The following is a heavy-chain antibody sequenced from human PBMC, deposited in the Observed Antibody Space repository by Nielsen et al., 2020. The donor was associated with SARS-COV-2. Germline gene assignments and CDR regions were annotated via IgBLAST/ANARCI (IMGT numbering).Heavy chain of an antibody. Sequence: GESLKISCAASGFTFSDYGMHWVRQAPGNGLEWVAVTSFDGSNRYYADSVKGRFTISRDNSKNTLYLQMNSLRAEDTAVYYCARDGRVGATTGLDYWGQGTLVTVSS. D-gene: IGHD1-26*01. CDR3: ARDGRVGATTGLDY. CDR1: GFTFSDYG. J-gene: IGHJ4*02. V-gene: IGHV3-33*05. CDR2: TSFDGSNR.